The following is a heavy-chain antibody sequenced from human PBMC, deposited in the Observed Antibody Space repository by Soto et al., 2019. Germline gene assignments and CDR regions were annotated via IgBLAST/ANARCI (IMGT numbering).Heavy chain of an antibody. CDR2: IVVGSGNT. CDR1: GFTFTSSA. CDR3: AAAALVGANRYYYGMDV. Sequence: SVKVSCKASGFTFTSSAMQWVRQARGQRLEWIGWIVVGSGNTNYAQKFQERVTITRDMSTSTAYMELSSLRSEDTAVYYCAAAALVGANRYYYGMDVWGQGTTVTVSS. V-gene: IGHV1-58*02. D-gene: IGHD1-26*01. J-gene: IGHJ6*02.